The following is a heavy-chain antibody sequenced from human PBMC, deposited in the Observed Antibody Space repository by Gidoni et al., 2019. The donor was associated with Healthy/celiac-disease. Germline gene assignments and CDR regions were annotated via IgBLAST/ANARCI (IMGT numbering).Heavy chain of an antibody. CDR1: GFTVSSNY. D-gene: IGHD2-21*02. V-gene: IGHV3-66*02. J-gene: IGHJ4*02. CDR2: IYSGGST. CDR3: ARDLQTAYCGGDCYSFDY. Sequence: EVQLVESGGGLVQPGGSLRLSCAASGFTVSSNYMSWVRQAPGKGLEWVSVIYSGGSTYYADSVKGRFTSSRDNSKNTLYLQMNSLRAEDTAVYYCARDLQTAYCGGDCYSFDYWGQGTLVTVSS.